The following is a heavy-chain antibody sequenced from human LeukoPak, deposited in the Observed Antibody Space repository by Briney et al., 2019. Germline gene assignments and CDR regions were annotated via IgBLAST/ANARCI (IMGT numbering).Heavy chain of an antibody. Sequence: ASVKVSCKASGGTFSSYAVRWVRQAPGQGLEWMGRIIPILGIANYAQKFQGRVTITADKSTSTAYMELSSLRSEDTAVYYCAPEAGYYDSSGYYYWGQGTLVTVSS. D-gene: IGHD3-22*01. CDR3: APEAGYYDSSGYYY. CDR2: IIPILGIA. V-gene: IGHV1-69*04. J-gene: IGHJ4*02. CDR1: GGTFSSYA.